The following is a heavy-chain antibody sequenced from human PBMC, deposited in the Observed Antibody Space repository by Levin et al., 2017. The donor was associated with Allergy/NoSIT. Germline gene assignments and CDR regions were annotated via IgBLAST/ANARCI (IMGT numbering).Heavy chain of an antibody. V-gene: IGHV4-34*01. D-gene: IGHD3-10*01. CDR1: GGSFSGYY. J-gene: IGHJ2*01. CDR3: ARGGLWFGELSHRWYFDL. CDR2: INHSGST. Sequence: PSETLSLTCAVYGGSFSGYYWSWIRQPPGKGLEWIGEINHSGSTNYNPSLKSRVTISVDTSKNQSSLKLSSVTAADTAVYYCARGGLWFGELSHRWYFDLWGRGTLVTVSS.